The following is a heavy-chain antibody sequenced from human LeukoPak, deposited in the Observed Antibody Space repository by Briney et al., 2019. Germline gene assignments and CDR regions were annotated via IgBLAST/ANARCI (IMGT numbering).Heavy chain of an antibody. Sequence: SETLSLTCTVSGDSISSANCYWASIRQPPGKGLEWLGTIYYSGSTYHNPSLKSRATISVDTSKNQFSLKLSSVTAADTAVYYCARLNYYGSGSYRYYFDYWGQGTLVTVSS. CDR2: IYYSGST. CDR1: GDSISSANCY. J-gene: IGHJ4*02. V-gene: IGHV4-39*01. D-gene: IGHD3-10*01. CDR3: ARLNYYGSGSYRYYFDY.